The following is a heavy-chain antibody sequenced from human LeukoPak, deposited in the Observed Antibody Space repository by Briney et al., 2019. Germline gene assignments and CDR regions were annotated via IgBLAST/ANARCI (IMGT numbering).Heavy chain of an antibody. CDR1: GDTFSSYA. J-gene: IGHJ4*02. V-gene: IGHV1-69*13. CDR3: ARDMRGIAVAGYDY. D-gene: IGHD6-19*01. CDR2: IIPIFGTA. Sequence: SVKVSCKASGDTFSSYAISWVRQAPGQGLEWMGGIIPIFGTANYAQKFQGRVTITADESTSTAYMELSSLRSEDTAVYYCARDMRGIAVAGYDYWGQGTLVTVSS.